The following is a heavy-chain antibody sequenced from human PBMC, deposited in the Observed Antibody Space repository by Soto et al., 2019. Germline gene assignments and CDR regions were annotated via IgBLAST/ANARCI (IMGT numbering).Heavy chain of an antibody. CDR1: GFTFTSDS. D-gene: IGHD6-19*01. J-gene: IGHJ4*02. CDR3: ARGAALAGKLDL. V-gene: IGHV3-21*06. CDR2: ISSHGRDI. Sequence: EVQLVESGGGLVKPGGSVRLSCEASGFTFTSDSMTWVRQAPGKGLEWVSSISSHGRDIFYADSVKGRFTISRDNAKDSLHLQMNSLTGEDSAVYYGARGAALAGKLDLWGQGTLVTVSS.